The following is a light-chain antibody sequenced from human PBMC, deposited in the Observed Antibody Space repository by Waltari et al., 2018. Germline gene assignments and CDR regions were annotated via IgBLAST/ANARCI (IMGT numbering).Light chain of an antibody. Sequence: QSALTQPPSASGSPGQSVTISCTGTSSDVGGYNYVSWYQQHPGKAPNLMIYEATKRPSAVPDRFSGSKSGNTASLTVAGLQAEEEADYYCSSYAGSNKGVFGGGTKLTVL. J-gene: IGLJ3*02. V-gene: IGLV2-8*01. CDR3: SSYAGSNKGV. CDR2: EAT. CDR1: SSDVGGYNY.